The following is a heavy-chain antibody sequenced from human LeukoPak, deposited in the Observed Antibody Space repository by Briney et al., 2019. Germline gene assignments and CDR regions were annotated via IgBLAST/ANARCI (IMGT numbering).Heavy chain of an antibody. CDR3: ARTSGMTTAYYYYMDV. Sequence: SETLSLTCTVSGGSISSYYWSWIRQPPGKGLEWIGYIYYSGSTNYNPSLKSRVTISVDTSKNQFSLKLSSVTAADTAVYYCARTSGMTTAYYYYMDVWGKGTTATVSS. V-gene: IGHV4-59*01. CDR1: GGSISSYY. CDR2: IYYSGST. J-gene: IGHJ6*03. D-gene: IGHD4-11*01.